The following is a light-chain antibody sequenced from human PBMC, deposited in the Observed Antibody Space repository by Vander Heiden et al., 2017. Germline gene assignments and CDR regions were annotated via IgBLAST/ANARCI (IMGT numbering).Light chain of an antibody. J-gene: IGLJ1*01. CDR2: GDN. CDR1: ISNVGINY. CDR3: ATWDDSLSGPENV. Sequence: QSVLTQPPSASGTPGQRATISCSGSISNVGINYVSWYQQHPGAAPKLLIYGDNQRPSGVPDRFSGSKFGTSASLAISGLRSEDEADYYCATWDDSLSGPENVFGTGTKVTVL. V-gene: IGLV1-47*02.